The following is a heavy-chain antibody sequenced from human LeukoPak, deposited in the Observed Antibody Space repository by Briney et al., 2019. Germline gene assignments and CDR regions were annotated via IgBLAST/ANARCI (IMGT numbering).Heavy chain of an antibody. CDR2: IYPGDSDT. J-gene: IGHJ4*02. Sequence: GASLKISCKGSGSTFTSYWIGWVRQPPGKGLEWMGIIYPGDSDTRYSPSFQGQVTISADKSISTAYLQWSSLKASDTAMYYCARKGGRFGTYYFDYWGQGTLVTVSS. V-gene: IGHV5-51*01. CDR1: GSTFTSYW. CDR3: ARKGGRFGTYYFDY. D-gene: IGHD3-10*01.